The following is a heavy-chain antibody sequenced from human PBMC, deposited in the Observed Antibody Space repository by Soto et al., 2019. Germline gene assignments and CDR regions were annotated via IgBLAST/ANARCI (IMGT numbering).Heavy chain of an antibody. CDR2: IYYGGST. D-gene: IGHD2-15*01. CDR1: GGAISSYH. J-gene: IGHJ4*02. V-gene: IGHV4-59*01. CDR3: ARRGSSPGSWYFDY. Sequence: SETLSLTCIVSGGAISSYHWSWILQPPGKGLEWIGYIYYGGSTNYTPSLESRVTISVDTSKSQFSLKLSSVTAADTAFYYCARRGSSPGSWYFDYWGQGTLVTVSS.